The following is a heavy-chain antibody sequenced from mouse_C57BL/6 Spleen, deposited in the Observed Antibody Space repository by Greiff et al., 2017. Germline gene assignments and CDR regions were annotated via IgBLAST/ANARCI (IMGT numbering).Heavy chain of an antibody. J-gene: IGHJ3*01. CDR1: GYTFTDHT. D-gene: IGHD2-4*01. CDR3: ASDSSYDYEAWFAY. Sequence: QVQLKESDAELVKPGASVMISCKVSGYTFTDHTIHWMKQRPEQGLEWIGYIYPRDGSTKYNEKFKGMATLTADQSSSTAYMQLNSLTAEDSAVYFCASDSSYDYEAWFAYWGQGTLVTVSA. CDR2: IYPRDGST. V-gene: IGHV1-78*01.